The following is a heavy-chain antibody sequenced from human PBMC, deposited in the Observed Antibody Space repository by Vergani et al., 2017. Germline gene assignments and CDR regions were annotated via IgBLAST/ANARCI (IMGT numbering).Heavy chain of an antibody. CDR3: AREDSSGYYLYYFDY. Sequence: QVQLQQWGAGLLKPSETLSLTCAVYGGSFSGYYWSWIRQPPGKGLEWIGEINHSGSTNYNPSLKSRVTISVDKSKNQFSLKLSSVTAEDTAVYYCAREDSSGYYLYYFDYWGQGTLVTVSS. CDR1: GGSFSGYY. V-gene: IGHV4-34*01. J-gene: IGHJ4*02. CDR2: INHSGST. D-gene: IGHD3-22*01.